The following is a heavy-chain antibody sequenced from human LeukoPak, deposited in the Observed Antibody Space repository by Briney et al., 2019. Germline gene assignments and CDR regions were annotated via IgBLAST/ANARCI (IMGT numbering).Heavy chain of an antibody. CDR2: IYHSGST. V-gene: IGHV4-30-2*01. D-gene: IGHD4-11*01. J-gene: IGHJ4*02. CDR3: ARDPLQGDHFDY. Sequence: SETLSLTCAVSGGSISSGGYSWSWIRQPPGKGLEWIGYIYHSGSTYYNPSLKSRVTISVDRSKNQFSLQLNSVSPEDTAVYYCARDPLQGDHFDYWGQGTLVTVSS. CDR1: GGSISSGGYS.